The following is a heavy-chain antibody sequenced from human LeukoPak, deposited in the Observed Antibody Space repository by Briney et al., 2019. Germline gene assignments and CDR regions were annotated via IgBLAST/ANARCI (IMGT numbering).Heavy chain of an antibody. J-gene: IGHJ4*02. CDR1: GFTFSSYA. V-gene: IGHV3-74*01. CDR2: INTDGSST. Sequence: PGGSLRLSCAASGFTFSSYAMHWVRQAPGKGLVWVSRINTDGSSTSYVDSVKGRFTISRDNAKNTLYLQLNSLRVEDTAVYYCATLPPGFDYWGQGTLVTVSS. CDR3: ATLPPGFDY.